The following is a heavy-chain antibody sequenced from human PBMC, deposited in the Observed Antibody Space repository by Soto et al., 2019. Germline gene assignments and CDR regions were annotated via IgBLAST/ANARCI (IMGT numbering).Heavy chain of an antibody. D-gene: IGHD6-19*01. CDR3: AKDSLAAGINYFDY. J-gene: IGHJ4*02. Sequence: EVQLVESGGGLVQPGRSLRLSCAASGFTFDDYAMHWVRQAPGKGLEWVSGISWNSGSIGYADSVKGRFTISRDNAKNSLYLQMNSLRAEDTALYSCAKDSLAAGINYFDYWGQGTLVTVSS. V-gene: IGHV3-9*01. CDR1: GFTFDDYA. CDR2: ISWNSGSI.